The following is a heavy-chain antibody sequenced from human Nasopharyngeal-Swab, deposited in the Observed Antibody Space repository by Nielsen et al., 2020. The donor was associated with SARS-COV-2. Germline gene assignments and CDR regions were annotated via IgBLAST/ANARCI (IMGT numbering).Heavy chain of an antibody. CDR2: ISWNSGSI. CDR3: AKDTAVAGKDAFDI. D-gene: IGHD6-19*01. V-gene: IGHV3-9*01. CDR1: GFTFDDYA. J-gene: IGHJ3*02. Sequence: SLKISCAASGFTFDDYAMHWVRQAPGKGLEWVSGISWNSGSIGYADSVKGRFTIYRDNAKNSLYLQMNSLRAEDTALYYCAKDTAVAGKDAFDIWGQGTMVTVSS.